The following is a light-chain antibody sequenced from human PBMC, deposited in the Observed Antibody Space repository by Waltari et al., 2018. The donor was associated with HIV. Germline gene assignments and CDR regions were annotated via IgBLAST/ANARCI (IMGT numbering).Light chain of an antibody. CDR1: SSNIGNNY. J-gene: IGLJ2*01. Sequence: QSVLTQPPSVSAAPGQKVTISCSGTSSNIGNNYVSWYQQLPGTAPKLLIYDNNKRPSGIPDVFSGSKSGTSATLAITGLQTGDEADYYCGTWDSSLSVVIFGGGTKLTVL. CDR3: GTWDSSLSVVI. V-gene: IGLV1-51*01. CDR2: DNN.